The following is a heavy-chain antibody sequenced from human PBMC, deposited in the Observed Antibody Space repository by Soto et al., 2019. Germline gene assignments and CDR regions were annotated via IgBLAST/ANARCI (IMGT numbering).Heavy chain of an antibody. CDR1: GGTFSSYA. Sequence: GASVKVSCKASGGTFSSYAISWVRQAPGQGLEWMGGIIPIFGTANYAQKFQGRVTITADKSTSTAYMELSSLRSEDTAVYYCARVPRPYLTYSSGWYFLYWGQGTLVTVSS. V-gene: IGHV1-69*06. CDR2: IIPIFGTA. J-gene: IGHJ4*02. D-gene: IGHD6-19*01. CDR3: ARVPRPYLTYSSGWYFLY.